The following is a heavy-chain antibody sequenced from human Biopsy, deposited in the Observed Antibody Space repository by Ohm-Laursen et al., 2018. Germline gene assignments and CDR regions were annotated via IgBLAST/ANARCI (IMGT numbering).Heavy chain of an antibody. CDR1: GYSMSTYY. J-gene: IGHJ5*02. V-gene: IGHV4-39*01. CDR2: IYNSETT. CDR3: ARHPTGFWFDP. Sequence: GTLSLTCSVSGYSMSTYYWAWLRKPPGKGLEWIGSIYNSETTFYNPSLKSRVAISVDTSTNQFSLKVSSVTAADTALYYCARHPTGFWFDPWGHGTLVTVSS.